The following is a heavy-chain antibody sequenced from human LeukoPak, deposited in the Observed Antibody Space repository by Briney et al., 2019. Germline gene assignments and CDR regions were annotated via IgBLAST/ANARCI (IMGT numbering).Heavy chain of an antibody. D-gene: IGHD3-3*01. Sequence: SETLSLTCTVSGGSISSYYWSWIRQPPGKGLEWIGYIYYSGSTNYNPSLKSRVTISVDTSENQFSLKLSSVTAADTAVYYCARVGGDIAYYDFWSGYPPGVYFDYWGQGALVTVSS. CDR2: IYYSGST. CDR1: GGSISSYY. V-gene: IGHV4-59*01. CDR3: ARVGGDIAYYDFWSGYPPGVYFDY. J-gene: IGHJ4*02.